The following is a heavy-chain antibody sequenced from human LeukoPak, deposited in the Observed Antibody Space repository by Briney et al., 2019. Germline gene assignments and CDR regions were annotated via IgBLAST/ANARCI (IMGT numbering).Heavy chain of an antibody. D-gene: IGHD3-16*01. V-gene: IGHV3-15*01. CDR1: GFTFSNAW. J-gene: IGHJ4*02. Sequence: PGGSLRLSCAASGFTFSNAWMSWVRQAPGKGLEWVGRIKSKTDGGTTDYAAPVKGRFTISRDDSKNTLYLQMNSLKTEDTAVYYCTTGSRSRGTYYFDYWGQGTLVTVSS. CDR3: TTGSRSRGTYYFDY. CDR2: IKSKTDGGTT.